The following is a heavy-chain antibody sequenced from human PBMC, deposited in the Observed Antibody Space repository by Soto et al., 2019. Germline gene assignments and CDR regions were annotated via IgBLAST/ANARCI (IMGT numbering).Heavy chain of an antibody. D-gene: IGHD5-18*01. CDR1: GFTFSSYG. CDR3: AKDHPAYSYGCAYFDY. CDR2: ISYDGSNK. V-gene: IGHV3-30*18. J-gene: IGHJ4*02. Sequence: QVQLVESGGGVVQPGRSLRLSCAASGFTFSSYGMHWVRQAPGKGLEWVAVISYDGSNKYYADSVKGRFTISRDNSKNTLYLQMNSLRAEDTGVYYCAKDHPAYSYGCAYFDYWGQGTLVTVSS.